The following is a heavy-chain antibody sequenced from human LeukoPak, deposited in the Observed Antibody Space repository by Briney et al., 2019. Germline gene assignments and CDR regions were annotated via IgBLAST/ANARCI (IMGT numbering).Heavy chain of an antibody. D-gene: IGHD5-18*01. V-gene: IGHV3-30-3*01. CDR3: ARARRDTAMYYDY. CDR2: ISYDGSNK. J-gene: IGHJ4*02. CDR1: GFTFSSYA. Sequence: PGGSLRLSCAASGFTFSSYAMHWVRQAPGKGLEWVAVISYDGSNKYYADSVKGRFTISRDNSKNTLYLQMNSLRAEDTAVYYCARARRDTAMYYDYWGQGTLVTVSS.